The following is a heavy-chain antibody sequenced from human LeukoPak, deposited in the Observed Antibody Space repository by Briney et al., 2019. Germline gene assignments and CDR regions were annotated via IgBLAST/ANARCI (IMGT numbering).Heavy chain of an antibody. CDR1: GFSFSTHW. CDR3: GGLTVVAKDH. V-gene: IGHV3-74*01. Sequence: RGSLRLSCAASGFSFSTHWMHWVRQAPGKGLVYVAQINRDGSATAYADSVKGRFTISRDNAKNTLYLEMISLRAEDTAVYYCGGLTVVAKDHWGQGTLVTVSS. J-gene: IGHJ4*02. CDR2: INRDGSAT. D-gene: IGHD6-19*01.